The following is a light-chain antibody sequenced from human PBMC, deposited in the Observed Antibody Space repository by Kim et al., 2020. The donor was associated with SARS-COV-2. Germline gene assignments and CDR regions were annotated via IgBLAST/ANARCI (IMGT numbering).Light chain of an antibody. CDR2: RNN. Sequence: GQAYNIPCSGGSPKKGNYAVCWYQQLPGTTPKILMIRNNRRPSGVPNRFSGTKSGTKPSLPISGLRSEDEAVYYCAVWDGSVSGKVFGRGTKLTVL. J-gene: IGLJ3*02. V-gene: IGLV1-47*01. CDR3: AVWDGSVSGKV. CDR1: SPKKGNYA.